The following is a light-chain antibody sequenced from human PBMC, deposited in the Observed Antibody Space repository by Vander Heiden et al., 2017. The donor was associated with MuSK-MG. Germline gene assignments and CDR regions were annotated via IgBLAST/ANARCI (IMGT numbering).Light chain of an antibody. CDR3: SSRDGRGNHWV. CDR1: SLRSYF. V-gene: IGLV3-19*01. Sequence: SSELTQDPAVSVALGQTVRITCQGDSLRSYFTSWYQQRPGQAPVLVIYGKNNRPSGIPDRFSVSSSGDTASLTITGAQAEDEADYYCSSRDGRGNHWVFGGGTKLTVL. CDR2: GKN. J-gene: IGLJ3*02.